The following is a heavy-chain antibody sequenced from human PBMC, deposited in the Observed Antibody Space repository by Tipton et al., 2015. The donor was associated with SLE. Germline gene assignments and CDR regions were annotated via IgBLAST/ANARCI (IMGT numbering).Heavy chain of an antibody. D-gene: IGHD3-22*01. CDR3: ARGGEYYYDSSGYLGAFDI. CDR2: FYSGGSP. Sequence: TLSLTCNVSGGSISTDYWSWIRQSPGKGMEWIGDFYSGGSPNYNPSLKSRVTISVDTSKNQFSLKLSSVTAADTAVYYCARGGEYYYDSSGYLGAFDIWGQGTMVTVSS. J-gene: IGHJ3*02. CDR1: GGSISTDY. V-gene: IGHV4-59*12.